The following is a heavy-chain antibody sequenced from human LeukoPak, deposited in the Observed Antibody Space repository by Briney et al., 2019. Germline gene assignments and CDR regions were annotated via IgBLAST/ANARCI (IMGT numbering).Heavy chain of an antibody. J-gene: IGHJ4*02. CDR1: GFTFHDHT. Sequence: PGGSLRLSCAASGFTFHDHTMHWVRQAPGKGLEWVSLISWDGGITYYSDSVKGRFTISRDNSKTFLYLQMNSLRTEDTALYYCASEGNNGWYLHYWGQGTLVTVSS. CDR3: ASEGNNGWYLHY. D-gene: IGHD6-19*01. CDR2: ISWDGGIT. V-gene: IGHV3-43*01.